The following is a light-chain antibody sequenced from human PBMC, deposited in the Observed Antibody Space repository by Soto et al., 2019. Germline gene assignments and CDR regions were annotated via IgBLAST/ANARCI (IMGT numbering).Light chain of an antibody. CDR2: GAS. CDR3: QQYGSSPPST. J-gene: IGKJ4*01. Sequence: EIVLTQFPGTLSLSPGERATLSCRASQSVTSSSLAWYQQKVGRAPRVLIYGASNRATGIPDRFSGSGSGTDFTLTITRLEPEDFAVYYCQQYGSSPPSTFGGGTKVDIK. CDR1: QSVTSSS. V-gene: IGKV3-20*01.